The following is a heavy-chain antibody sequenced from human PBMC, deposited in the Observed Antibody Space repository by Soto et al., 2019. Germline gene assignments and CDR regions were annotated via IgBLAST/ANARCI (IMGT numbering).Heavy chain of an antibody. J-gene: IGHJ3*02. CDR3: ARRGYGDQTWVDACDI. V-gene: IGHV3-33*01. D-gene: IGHD4-17*01. Sequence: QVQLVQSGGGGVHPGSSLSLSGPASGFTFSSYGMHWVRQAPGRGREWVAVIWYEGSNKDYPDSVKARFTISRDNSKNTLYLQMNSLSAEDTAGYSGARRGYGDQTWVDACDIWGQGTMVTVSS. CDR2: IWYEGSNK. CDR1: GFTFSSYG.